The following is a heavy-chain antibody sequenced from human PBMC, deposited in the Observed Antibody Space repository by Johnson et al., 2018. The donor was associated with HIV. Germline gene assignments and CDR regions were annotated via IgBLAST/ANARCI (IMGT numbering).Heavy chain of an antibody. CDR3: ASDYYYDSRARLGAFDI. D-gene: IGHD3-22*01. J-gene: IGHJ3*02. CDR1: GFTFSSYW. V-gene: IGHV3-7*03. CDR2: IKQDGSEK. Sequence: VQLVESGGDLVLPGGSLRLSCAASGFTFSSYWMSWVRQAPGNGLEWVANIKQDGSEKYYVDSVKGRFPISRDNAKNSLYLQMNSLRAEDTAVYYCASDYYYDSRARLGAFDIWGQGTMVTVSS.